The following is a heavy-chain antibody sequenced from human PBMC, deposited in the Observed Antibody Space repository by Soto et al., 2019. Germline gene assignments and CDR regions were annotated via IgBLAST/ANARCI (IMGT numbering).Heavy chain of an antibody. CDR2: IYATGTS. Sequence: SETLSLTCTVSGASISGYDWSWIRKSAGKGLEWIGRIYATGTSDYNPSLKSRVMMSVDTSKKQFSLRWRSVTAADTAVYYCVRDGTKTLRDWFDPWGQGISVTVSS. CDR1: GASISGYD. CDR3: VRDGTKTLRDWFDP. D-gene: IGHD1-1*01. V-gene: IGHV4-4*07. J-gene: IGHJ5*02.